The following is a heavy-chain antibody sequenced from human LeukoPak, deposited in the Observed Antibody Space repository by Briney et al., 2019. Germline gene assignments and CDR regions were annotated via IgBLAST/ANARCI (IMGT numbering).Heavy chain of an antibody. CDR1: GASISSSTYY. CDR3: AREDYDFWSTSFTGPLPYYFKF. D-gene: IGHD3-3*01. J-gene: IGHJ4*02. CDR2: ISNSGNT. Sequence: PSETLSLTCTVSGASISSSTYYWGWIRQPPGKGLEWIGSISNSGNTYYNSSLKSRVTISFNTSANQFSLKLSFVTAADTAVYFCAREDYDFWSTSFTGPLPYYFKFWGQGTLVTVSS. V-gene: IGHV4-39*07.